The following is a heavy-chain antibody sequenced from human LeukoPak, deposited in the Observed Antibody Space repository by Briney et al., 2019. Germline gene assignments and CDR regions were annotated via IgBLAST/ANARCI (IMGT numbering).Heavy chain of an antibody. D-gene: IGHD2-15*01. Sequence: GGSLRLSCAASGFTFSSYGMSWVRQAPGKGLEWVAFIRYDGSNKYYADSVKGRFTISRDNTKNTLYLQMTSLRAEDTAVYYCAKVGGYCSGGSCFIGPGDWFDPWGQGTLVTVSS. CDR2: IRYDGSNK. CDR1: GFTFSSYG. J-gene: IGHJ5*02. CDR3: AKVGGYCSGGSCFIGPGDWFDP. V-gene: IGHV3-30*02.